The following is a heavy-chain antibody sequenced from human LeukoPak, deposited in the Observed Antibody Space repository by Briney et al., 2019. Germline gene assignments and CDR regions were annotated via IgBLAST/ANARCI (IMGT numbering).Heavy chain of an antibody. V-gene: IGHV4-34*01. CDR2: INHSGST. J-gene: IGHJ3*02. CDR1: GGSFSGYY. Sequence: PSETLSLTCSVYGGSFSGYYWSWIRQPPGKGLEWIGEINHSGSTNYNPSLKSRVTISVDTSKNQFSLKLSSVTAADTAVYYCARLDTGRFLEWLDAFDIWGQGTMVTVSS. D-gene: IGHD3-3*01. CDR3: ARLDTGRFLEWLDAFDI.